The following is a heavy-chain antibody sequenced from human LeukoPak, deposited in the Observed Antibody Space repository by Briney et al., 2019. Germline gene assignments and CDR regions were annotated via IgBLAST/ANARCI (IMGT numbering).Heavy chain of an antibody. CDR2: INPSGGST. Sequence: ASVKVSCKASGYTFTRYSLHWVRQAPGQGLEWMGIINPSGGSTTYSQKFQGRVTMTRDTSTSTVYMELSSLRSEDTAVYYCARDRRVVVVAATDDAFDIWGQGTMVTVSS. D-gene: IGHD2-15*01. CDR3: ARDRRVVVVAATDDAFDI. J-gene: IGHJ3*02. CDR1: GYTFTRYS. V-gene: IGHV1-46*01.